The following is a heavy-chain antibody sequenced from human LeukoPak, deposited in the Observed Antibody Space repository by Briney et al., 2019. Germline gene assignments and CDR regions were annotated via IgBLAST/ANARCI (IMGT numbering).Heavy chain of an antibody. CDR1: GFTFSNYE. CDR3: ARGYCSGGSCYFDY. CDR2: ISSSGSTT. J-gene: IGHJ4*02. Sequence: PGGSLRLSCAASGFTFSNYEMNWVRQAPGKGLEWVSYISSSGSTTYYADSVKGRFTISRDNATNSLYLQMNSLKAEDTAVYYCARGYCSGGSCYFDYWGQGTLVTVSS. V-gene: IGHV3-48*03. D-gene: IGHD2-15*01.